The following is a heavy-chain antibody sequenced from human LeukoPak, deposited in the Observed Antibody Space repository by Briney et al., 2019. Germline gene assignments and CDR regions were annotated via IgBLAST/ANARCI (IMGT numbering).Heavy chain of an antibody. CDR1: GGSISSNSYY. D-gene: IGHD3-10*01. CDR3: ARDYYGSGMDV. CDR2: IYYSGST. J-gene: IGHJ6*03. V-gene: IGHV4-39*07. Sequence: SETLSLTCAVSGGSISSNSYYWGWIRQPPGKGLEWIGSIYYSGSTYYNPSLKSRVTISVDTSKNQFSLKLSSVTAADTAVYYCARDYYGSGMDVWGKGTTVTVSS.